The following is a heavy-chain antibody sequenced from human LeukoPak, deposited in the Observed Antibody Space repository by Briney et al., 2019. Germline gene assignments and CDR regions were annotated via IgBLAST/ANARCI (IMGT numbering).Heavy chain of an antibody. CDR3: ARQIWFDY. CDR1: GFTFSSYA. J-gene: IGHJ5*01. CDR2: ISGSGGST. Sequence: PGGSLRLSCAASGFTFSSYAMSWVRQAPGKGLEWVSAISGSGGSTYYAGFVKGRFTISRDNSKSTLYLQMNSLRAEDTALYYCARQIWFDYWGQGTLVTVSS. V-gene: IGHV3-23*01.